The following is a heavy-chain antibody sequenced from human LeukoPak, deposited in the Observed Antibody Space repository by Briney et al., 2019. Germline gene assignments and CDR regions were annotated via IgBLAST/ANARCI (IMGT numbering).Heavy chain of an antibody. CDR3: AKNQGQWLVPVDY. CDR2: MSGSGGST. D-gene: IGHD6-19*01. Sequence: GGSLRLSCAASGFTFTNFEMNWVRQAPGKGLEWVSSMSGSGGSTYYADSVKGRFTISRDNSKNTLYLQMNNLRAEDTALYYCAKNQGQWLVPVDYWGQGTLVTVSS. V-gene: IGHV3-23*01. J-gene: IGHJ4*02. CDR1: GFTFTNFE.